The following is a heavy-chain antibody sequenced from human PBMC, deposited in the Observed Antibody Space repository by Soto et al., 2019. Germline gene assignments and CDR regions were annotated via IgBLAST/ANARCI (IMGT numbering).Heavy chain of an antibody. CDR3: AREMYYDFWSGFDAFDI. J-gene: IGHJ3*02. V-gene: IGHV3-74*01. CDR1: GFTFSSYW. Sequence: GGSLRLSCAASGFTFSSYWMHWVRQAPGKGLVWVSRINSDGSSTSYADSVKGRFAISRDNAKNTLYLQMNSLRAEDTAVYYCAREMYYDFWSGFDAFDIWGQGTQVTVSS. D-gene: IGHD3-3*01. CDR2: INSDGSST.